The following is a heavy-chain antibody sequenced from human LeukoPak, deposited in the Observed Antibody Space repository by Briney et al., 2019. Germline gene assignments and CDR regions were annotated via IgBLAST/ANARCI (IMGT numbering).Heavy chain of an antibody. D-gene: IGHD3-3*01. CDR2: INHSGST. CDR3: ARGRLGGGY. CDR1: GGSFSGYY. Sequence: SETLSLTCAVYGGSFSGYYWSWIRQPPGKGLEWIGEINHSGSTNYNPSLKSRVTISVDTSKNQFSLKLSSVTAADTAVHYCARGRLGGGYWGQGTLVTVSS. V-gene: IGHV4-34*01. J-gene: IGHJ4*02.